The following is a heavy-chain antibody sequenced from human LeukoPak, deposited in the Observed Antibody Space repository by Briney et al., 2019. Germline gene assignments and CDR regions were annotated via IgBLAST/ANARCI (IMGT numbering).Heavy chain of an antibody. CDR1: GFTFSSYA. CDR2: ISSNGGST. V-gene: IGHV3-64D*06. J-gene: IGHJ4*02. Sequence: PGGSLRLSCSASGFTFSSYAMHRVRQAPGKGLEYVSAISSNGGSTYYADSVKGRFTISRDNSKNTLYLQMSSLRAEDTAVYYCVKVEDYDILTGYYRHYFDYWGQGTLVTVSS. D-gene: IGHD3-9*01. CDR3: VKVEDYDILTGYYRHYFDY.